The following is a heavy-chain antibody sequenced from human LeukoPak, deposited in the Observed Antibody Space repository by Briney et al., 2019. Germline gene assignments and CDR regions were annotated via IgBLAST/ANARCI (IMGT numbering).Heavy chain of an antibody. V-gene: IGHV3-30*04. CDR2: ISYDGSNK. Sequence: GGSLRLSCAASGFTFNSYAMHWVRQAPGKGLEWVAVISYDGSNKYYADSVKGRFTISRDNSKNTLYLQMNSLRAEDTAVYYCARDRLDDILTGYFPFTFDYWGQGTLVTVSS. J-gene: IGHJ4*02. CDR3: ARDRLDDILTGYFPFTFDY. D-gene: IGHD3-9*01. CDR1: GFTFNSYA.